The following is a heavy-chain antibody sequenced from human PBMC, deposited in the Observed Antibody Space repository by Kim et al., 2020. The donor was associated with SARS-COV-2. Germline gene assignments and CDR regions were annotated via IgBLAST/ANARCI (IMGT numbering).Heavy chain of an antibody. CDR2: IYSGGTTT. J-gene: IGHJ2*01. D-gene: IGHD1-26*01. V-gene: IGHV3-23*03. CDR1: GFTFSSSA. CDR3: AKCQSGRWGFDL. Sequence: GGSLRLSCAASGFTFSSSAMSWVRQAPGKGLEWVSVIYSGGTTTFYADSVKGRFTISRDNSKNTLFLQMDSLRAEDTALYYCAKCQSGRWGFDLWGRGTLITVSS.